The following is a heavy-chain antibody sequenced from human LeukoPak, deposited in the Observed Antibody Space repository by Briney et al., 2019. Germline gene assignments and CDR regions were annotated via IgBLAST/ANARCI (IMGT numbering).Heavy chain of an antibody. D-gene: IGHD2-2*01. J-gene: IGHJ5*02. CDR1: GGFISSYY. CDR3: ARLRLGYCSSTSCTGDWFDP. Sequence: PSETPSLTCTVSGGFISSYYCSWIRQPPGKGLEWIGYIYTSGSTNYNPSLKSRVTISVDTSKNQFSLKLSSVTAADTAVYYCARLRLGYCSSTSCTGDWFDPWGQGTLVTVSS. V-gene: IGHV4-4*09. CDR2: IYTSGST.